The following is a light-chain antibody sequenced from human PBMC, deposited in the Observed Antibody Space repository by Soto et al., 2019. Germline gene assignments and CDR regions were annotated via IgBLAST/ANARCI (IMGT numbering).Light chain of an antibody. CDR2: DAS. CDR1: QSISSW. V-gene: IGKV1-5*01. CDR3: QQYHTYWT. Sequence: DIQMTQSPSTLSASVGDRVTITCRASQSISSWLAWYQQKPGKAPKLLISDASNLESGVPSRFSGSASGTEFTLTISSLQPDEFATYYCQQYHTYWTFGQGTKVEIK. J-gene: IGKJ1*01.